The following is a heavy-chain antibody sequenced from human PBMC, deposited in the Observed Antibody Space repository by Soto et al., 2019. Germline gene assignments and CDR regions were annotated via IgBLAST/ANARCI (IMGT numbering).Heavy chain of an antibody. CDR1: GFTFSSYW. J-gene: IGHJ4*02. CDR2: IKQDGSEK. D-gene: IGHD3-22*01. V-gene: IGHV3-7*05. Sequence: EVQLVESGGGLVQPGGSLRLSCAASGFTFSSYWMSWVRQAPGKGLEWVANIKQDGSEKYHVDSVKGRFTISRDNAKNSLYLQMNSLRAEDTAVYYCARDVDYYDSSFFDYWGQGTLVTVSS. CDR3: ARDVDYYDSSFFDY.